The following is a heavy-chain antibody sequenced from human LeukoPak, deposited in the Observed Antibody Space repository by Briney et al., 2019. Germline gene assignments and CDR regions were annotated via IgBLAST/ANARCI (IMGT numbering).Heavy chain of an antibody. Sequence: GGSLRLSCAASGFTFSNYAMNWVRQAPGKGLEWVSSISSSSSYIYYADSVKGRFTISRDNAKNSLYLQMNSLRAEDTAVYYCARDQRELDTAMADAFDTWGQGTMVTVSS. CDR1: GFTFSNYA. V-gene: IGHV3-21*01. J-gene: IGHJ3*02. CDR3: ARDQRELDTAMADAFDT. CDR2: ISSSSSYI. D-gene: IGHD5-18*01.